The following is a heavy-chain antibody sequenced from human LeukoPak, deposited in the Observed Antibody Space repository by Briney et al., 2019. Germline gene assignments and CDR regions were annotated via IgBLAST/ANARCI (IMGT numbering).Heavy chain of an antibody. Sequence: GGSLRLSCAASGFTFSAYYMNWIRQAPGKGLEWVSYISSTGTTIYYADSVKGRFTISRDNAKSSLYLQMNSLRAEDTAVYYCARERGTYDSSGINWFDPWGQGTLVTVSS. V-gene: IGHV3-11*04. J-gene: IGHJ5*02. D-gene: IGHD3-22*01. CDR1: GFTFSAYY. CDR3: ARERGTYDSSGINWFDP. CDR2: ISSTGTTI.